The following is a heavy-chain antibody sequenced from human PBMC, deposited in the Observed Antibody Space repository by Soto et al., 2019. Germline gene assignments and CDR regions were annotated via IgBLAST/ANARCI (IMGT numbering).Heavy chain of an antibody. Sequence: GPSVKVSCKASGYTFTGYYMHWVRQAPGQGLEWMGWINPNSGGTNYAQKFQGRVTMTRDTSISTAYMELSRLRSDDTAVYYCARGDIVVVPAARYYYYYYGMDVWGQGTTVTVSS. CDR3: ARGDIVVVPAARYYYYYYGMDV. CDR1: GYTFTGYY. CDR2: INPNSGGT. D-gene: IGHD2-2*01. J-gene: IGHJ6*02. V-gene: IGHV1-2*02.